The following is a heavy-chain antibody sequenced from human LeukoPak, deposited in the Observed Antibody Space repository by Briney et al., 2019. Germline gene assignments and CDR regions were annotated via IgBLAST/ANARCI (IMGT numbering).Heavy chain of an antibody. J-gene: IGHJ4*02. Sequence: GGSLRLYCAASGFTFSSYWMSWVRQAPGKGLEWVANIKQDGSEKYYVDSVKGRFTISRDNAKNSLYLHMHSLRAEDTAVYSCARGDGSDYYGTGSYGFDYWGQGTLVTVSS. CDR2: IKQDGSEK. D-gene: IGHD3-10*01. V-gene: IGHV3-7*01. CDR3: ARGDGSDYYGTGSYGFDY. CDR1: GFTFSSYW.